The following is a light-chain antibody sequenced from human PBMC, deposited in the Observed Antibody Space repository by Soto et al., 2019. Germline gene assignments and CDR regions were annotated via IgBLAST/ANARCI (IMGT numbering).Light chain of an antibody. CDR2: GAS. Sequence: EIVLTQSPGTLSLSPGERATLSCRASQSVRNSYLAWYQQKPGQAPRLLIYGASSTATGIPGRFSGSGSGTGFTLTISRLEPEDFAVYYCQQYGSSPPYTFGQGTRLEIK. CDR3: QQYGSSPPYT. V-gene: IGKV3-20*01. CDR1: QSVRNSY. J-gene: IGKJ5*01.